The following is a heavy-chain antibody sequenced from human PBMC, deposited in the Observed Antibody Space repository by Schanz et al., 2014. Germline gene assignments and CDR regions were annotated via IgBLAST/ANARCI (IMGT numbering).Heavy chain of an antibody. CDR1: GFTFSSYS. Sequence: EAHLVESGGGLVKPGGSLTLSCAASGFTFSSYSMNWVRQAPGKGLEWVSYISSASSTINYADSVKGRFTISRDNSKNSLYLQMNSLRAEDTAVYYCARIGGSVFDYWAQGTLGTVSS. D-gene: IGHD3-10*01. J-gene: IGHJ4*02. CDR2: ISSASSTI. CDR3: ARIGGSVFDY. V-gene: IGHV3-48*04.